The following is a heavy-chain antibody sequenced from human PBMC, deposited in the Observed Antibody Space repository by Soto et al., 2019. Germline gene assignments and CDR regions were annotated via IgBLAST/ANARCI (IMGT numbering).Heavy chain of an antibody. J-gene: IGHJ6*02. Sequence: SETLSLTCTVSGGSISDYYWSWIRQPPGKGLEWIGYIYYTGTTYYSPSLQSRVTISVDTSKNQFSLKLTSVTAADTAVYYCARDVRITLTRGVYYYYAMDVWGQGTAVTVSS. D-gene: IGHD4-17*01. CDR2: IYYTGTT. V-gene: IGHV4-59*01. CDR1: GGSISDYY. CDR3: ARDVRITLTRGVYYYYAMDV.